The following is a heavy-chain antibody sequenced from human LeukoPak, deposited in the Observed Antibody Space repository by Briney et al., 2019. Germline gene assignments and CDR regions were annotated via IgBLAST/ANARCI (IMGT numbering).Heavy chain of an antibody. CDR2: ISAYNGNT. D-gene: IGHD2-2*01. CDR1: GYTFTTYG. V-gene: IGHV1-18*01. CDR3: ARDLDCSSTSCYAWAGYYYYGMDV. J-gene: IGHJ6*02. Sequence: ASVKVSCKASGYTFTTYGISRVRQAPGQGLEWMGWISAYNGNTNYAQKLQGRVTMTTDTSTSTAYMELRSLRSDDTAVYYCARDLDCSSTSCYAWAGYYYYGMDVWGQGTTVTVSS.